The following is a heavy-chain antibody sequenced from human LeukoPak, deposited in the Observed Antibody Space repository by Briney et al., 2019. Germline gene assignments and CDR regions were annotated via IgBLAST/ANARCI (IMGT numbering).Heavy chain of an antibody. V-gene: IGHV7-4-1*02. CDR3: ARAPNVLRFLEWLNNWFDP. D-gene: IGHD3-3*01. Sequence: GASVKVSCKASGYTFTSYAMNWVRQAPGQGLEWMGWIHTNTGNPTYAQGFTGRFVFSLDTSVSTAYLQISSLEAEDTAVYYCARAPNVLRFLEWLNNWFDPWGQGTLVTVSS. CDR1: GYTFTSYA. J-gene: IGHJ5*02. CDR2: IHTNTGNP.